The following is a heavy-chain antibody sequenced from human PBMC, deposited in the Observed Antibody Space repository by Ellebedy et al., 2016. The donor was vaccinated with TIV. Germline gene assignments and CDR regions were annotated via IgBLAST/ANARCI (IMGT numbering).Heavy chain of an antibody. J-gene: IGHJ3*02. D-gene: IGHD1-26*01. CDR3: ARVSRWEAFDI. Sequence: SVKVSCXASGGTFRSYVFSWVRQAPGQGLEWMGRVIPMLDIANYAQKFQGRLTFVADKSTSTAYMELSSLRSEDTAIYYCARVSRWEAFDIWGQGTMVTVSS. CDR1: GGTFRSYV. CDR2: VIPMLDIA. V-gene: IGHV1-69*04.